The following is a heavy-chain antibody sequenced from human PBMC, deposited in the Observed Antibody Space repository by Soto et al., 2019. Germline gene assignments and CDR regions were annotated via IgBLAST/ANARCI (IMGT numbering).Heavy chain of an antibody. V-gene: IGHV4-34*01. CDR1: GGSFSGYY. CDR3: ASGLHYSSSWYYYYYGMDV. CDR2: INHSGST. Sequence: SETLSLTCAVYGGSFSGYYWSWIRQPPGKGLEWIGEINHSGSTNYNPSLKSRVTISVDTSKNQFSLKLSSVTAADTAVYYCASGLHYSSSWYYYYYGMDVWGQGTTVTVS. D-gene: IGHD6-13*01. J-gene: IGHJ6*02.